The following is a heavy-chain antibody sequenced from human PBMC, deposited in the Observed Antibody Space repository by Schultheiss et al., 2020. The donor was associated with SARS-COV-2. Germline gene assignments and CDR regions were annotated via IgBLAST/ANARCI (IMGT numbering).Heavy chain of an antibody. CDR1: GFTFSSYA. CDR2: INHSGST. V-gene: IGHV4-34*01. J-gene: IGHJ3*02. Sequence: GSLRLSCAASGFTFSSYAMSWVRQPPGKGLEWIGEINHSGSTNYNASLKSRVTTSVDTSKNQFSLKLSSVTAADTAVYYCARADFIPTAEDNDSSGQGDAFDIWGQGTMVTVSS. D-gene: IGHD3-22*01. CDR3: ARADFIPTAEDNDSSGQGDAFDI.